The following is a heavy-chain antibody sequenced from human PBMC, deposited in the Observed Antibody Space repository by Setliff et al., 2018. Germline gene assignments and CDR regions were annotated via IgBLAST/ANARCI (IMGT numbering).Heavy chain of an antibody. J-gene: IGHJ2*01. D-gene: IGHD3-22*01. Sequence: ETLSLTCTVTGGSVSRGSYYWSWIRQPPGKGLEWIGYIYYSGSTNYNPSLRSRLAMSIDTSNNQFSLKLSSVTAADTAVYYCARVAGSTSVSITTLWYFDLWGRGILVTVSS. CDR2: IYYSGST. CDR1: GGSVSRGSYY. V-gene: IGHV4-61*01. CDR3: ARVAGSTSVSITTLWYFDL.